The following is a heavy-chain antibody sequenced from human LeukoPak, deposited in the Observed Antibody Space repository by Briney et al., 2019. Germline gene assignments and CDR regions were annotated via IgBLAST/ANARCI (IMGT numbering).Heavy chain of an antibody. J-gene: IGHJ4*02. V-gene: IGHV3-11*01. CDR3: ARDEYSSSSSY. Sequence: GGSLRLSCAASGFIFSDYYMSWIRQAPGKGLEWLSYISSSGDTIYYADSVKGRFTISRDNSKNTLYLQMNSLRAEDTAVYYCARDEYSSSSSYWGQGTLVTVSS. D-gene: IGHD6-6*01. CDR2: ISSSGDTI. CDR1: GFIFSDYY.